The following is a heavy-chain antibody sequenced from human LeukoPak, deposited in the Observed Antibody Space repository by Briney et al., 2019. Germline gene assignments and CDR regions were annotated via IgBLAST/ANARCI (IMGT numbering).Heavy chain of an antibody. CDR2: IYYSGST. Sequence: PSETLSLTCTVSGGSISSSSYYWGWIRQPPGKGLEWIGSIYYSGSTYYNPSLKSRVTISVDTSKNQFSLKLSSVTAADTAVYYCARGGSIAVFTDAFDIWGQGTMVTVSS. CDR3: ARGGSIAVFTDAFDI. J-gene: IGHJ3*02. V-gene: IGHV4-39*07. CDR1: GGSISSSSYY. D-gene: IGHD6-6*01.